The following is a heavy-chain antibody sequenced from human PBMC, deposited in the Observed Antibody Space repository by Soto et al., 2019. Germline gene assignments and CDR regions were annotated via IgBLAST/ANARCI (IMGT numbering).Heavy chain of an antibody. Sequence: EVQLLESGGGLVQPGGSLRLSCAASGFTFSSYAMSWVRQAPGKGLEWVPAISGSGGGTYYADTVKGRLTISRDNSKNTLYHQLNSLRAEDTAVYYSANMTTRIQLWESPEHSWGQGTLVTVSS. CDR1: GFTFSSYA. CDR2: ISGSGGGT. V-gene: IGHV3-23*01. J-gene: IGHJ4*02. CDR3: ANMTTRIQLWESPEHS. D-gene: IGHD5-18*01.